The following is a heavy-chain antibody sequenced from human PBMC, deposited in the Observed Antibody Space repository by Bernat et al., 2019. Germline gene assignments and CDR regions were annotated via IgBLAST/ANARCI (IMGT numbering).Heavy chain of an antibody. CDR3: ARVSPGLTYYYDSSGYRFDY. CDR2: IYYSGST. V-gene: IGHV4-39*01. D-gene: IGHD3-22*01. Sequence: QLQLQESGPGLVKPSETLSLTCTVSGGSISSSSYYWGWIRQPPGKGLEWIGSIYYSGSTYYNPSLKSRVTISVDTSKNQFSLKLSSVTAADTAVYYWARVSPGLTYYYDSSGYRFDYWGQGTLVTVSS. CDR1: GGSISSSSYY. J-gene: IGHJ4*02.